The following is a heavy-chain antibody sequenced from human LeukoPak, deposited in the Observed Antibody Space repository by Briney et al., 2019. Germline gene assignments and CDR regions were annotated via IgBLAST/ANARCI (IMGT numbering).Heavy chain of an antibody. J-gene: IGHJ3*02. CDR3: ARYVAATLVDAFDI. D-gene: IGHD2-15*01. CDR1: GGSISSSSYY. CDR2: IYYSGST. Sequence: SETLSLTCTVSGGSISSSSYYWSWIRQPPGKGLEWIGYIYYSGSTNYNPSLKSRVTISVDTSKNQFSLKLSSVTAADTAVYYCARYVAATLVDAFDIWGQGTMVTVSS. V-gene: IGHV4-61*01.